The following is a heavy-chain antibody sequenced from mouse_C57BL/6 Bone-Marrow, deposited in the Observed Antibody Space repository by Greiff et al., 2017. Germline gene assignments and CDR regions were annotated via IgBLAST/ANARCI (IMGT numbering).Heavy chain of an antibody. J-gene: IGHJ2*01. Sequence: EVKLMESEGGLVQPGSSMKLSCTASGFTFSDYYMAWVRQVPEKGLEWVANINYDGSSTYYLDSLKSRFIISRDNAKNILYLQMSSLKSEDTATYYCARDDWEGAFDYWGQGTTLTVSS. CDR1: GFTFSDYY. V-gene: IGHV5-16*01. CDR2: INYDGSST. D-gene: IGHD4-1*01. CDR3: ARDDWEGAFDY.